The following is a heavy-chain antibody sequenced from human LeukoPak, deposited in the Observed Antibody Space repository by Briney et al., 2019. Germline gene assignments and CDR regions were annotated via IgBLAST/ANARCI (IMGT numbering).Heavy chain of an antibody. CDR1: GGSISSYY. CDR3: ARGLPGYSGGDDAFDI. CDR2: IYYSGST. D-gene: IGHD6-19*01. Sequence: SETLSLTCTVSGGSISSYYWTWIRQPPGKGLEWIGYIYYSGSTNYNPSLKSRLTISVDASKNQFSLRLSSVTAADTAVYYCARGLPGYSGGDDAFDIWGQGTKVTVSS. V-gene: IGHV4-59*01. J-gene: IGHJ3*02.